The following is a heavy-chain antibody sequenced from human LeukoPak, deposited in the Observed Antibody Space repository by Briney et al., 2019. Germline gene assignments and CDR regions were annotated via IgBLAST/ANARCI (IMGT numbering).Heavy chain of an antibody. CDR3: ARLRSFSGSFYFDY. CDR2: IYHSGST. CDR1: GGSIGSSNG. D-gene: IGHD1-26*01. J-gene: IGHJ4*02. V-gene: IGHV4-4*02. Sequence: TSETLSLTCAVSGGSIGSSNGWSWVRQPPGKGLEWIGEIYHSGSTYYNPSLKSRVTISVDTSKNQFSLKLSSVTAADTAVYYCARLRSFSGSFYFDYWGQGTLVTVSS.